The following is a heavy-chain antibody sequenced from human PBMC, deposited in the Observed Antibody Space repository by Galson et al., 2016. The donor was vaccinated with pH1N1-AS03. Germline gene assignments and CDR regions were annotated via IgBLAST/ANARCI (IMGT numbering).Heavy chain of an antibody. D-gene: IGHD3-16*02. CDR3: ASAGYHTPGYHY. CDR2: VHYSGTT. V-gene: IGHV4-4*01. J-gene: IGHJ4*02. Sequence: ETLSLTCAVSGGSMTSPDWWTWVRQPPGKGLEWIGEVHYSGTTSYNPSLNSQVTMSIDKSNNQFSLNLGSVTAADTAVYFCASAGYHTPGYHYWGQGALVTVSS. CDR1: GGSMTSPDW.